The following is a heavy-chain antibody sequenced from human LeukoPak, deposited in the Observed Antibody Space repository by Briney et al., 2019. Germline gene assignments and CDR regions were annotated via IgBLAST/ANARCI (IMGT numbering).Heavy chain of an antibody. CDR2: IHHSGNT. V-gene: IGHV4-30-4*01. D-gene: IGHD2-21*01. J-gene: IGHJ4*02. CDR3: ARDVVRDYFDY. CDR1: GVSISSGDYY. Sequence: SETLSLTCTVSGVSISSGDYYWSWIRQPPGKGLEWIGYIHHSGNTYYNPSLKSRVNISLDTSKNQFSLKLSSGTAADTAVYYCARDVVRDYFDYWGQGTPVTVSS.